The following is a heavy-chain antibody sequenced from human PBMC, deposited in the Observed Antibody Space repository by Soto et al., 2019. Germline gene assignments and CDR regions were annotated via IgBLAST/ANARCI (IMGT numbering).Heavy chain of an antibody. D-gene: IGHD3-10*01. CDR1: GGSFSGYY. V-gene: IGHV4-34*01. CDR3: ARKQRVYYYGSGSYYNHFDY. J-gene: IGHJ4*02. Sequence: SETLSLTCAVYGGSFSGYYWSWIRQPPGKGLEWIGEINHSGSTNYNPSLKSRVTISVDTSKNQFSLKLSSVTAADTAVYYCARKQRVYYYGSGSYYNHFDYWGQGTLVTVSS. CDR2: INHSGST.